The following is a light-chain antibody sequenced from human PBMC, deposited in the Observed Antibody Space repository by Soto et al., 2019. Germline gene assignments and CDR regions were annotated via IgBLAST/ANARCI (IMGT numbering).Light chain of an antibody. Sequence: DLQMAHSPSSPSASVGGRITITFPASQIIDTWLAWYQQKPGKAPKLLIYKASSLENGVPSRFSGSGSGTEFTLTISSLQPDDFATYYCQQYETYSPWTFGQGTKVDIK. CDR1: QIIDTW. CDR3: QQYETYSPWT. V-gene: IGKV1-5*03. CDR2: KAS. J-gene: IGKJ1*01.